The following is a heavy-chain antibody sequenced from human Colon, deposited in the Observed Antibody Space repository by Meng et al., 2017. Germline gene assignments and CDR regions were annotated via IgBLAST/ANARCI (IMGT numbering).Heavy chain of an antibody. CDR1: GGSFRGSQR. V-gene: IGHV4-4*02. CDR3: ARNGFYSLGY. CDR2: LPPVPGP. D-gene: IGHD3-22*01. Sequence: GPGRGGPSGTVSLNGRGSGGSFRGSQRWRWVRQHPGKGVEWIGSLPPVPGPNYNPALRSRVTFSLDKSRNQLSLTLTSLTAADTAVYYCARNGFYSLGYWGPGALVTVSS. J-gene: IGHJ4*02.